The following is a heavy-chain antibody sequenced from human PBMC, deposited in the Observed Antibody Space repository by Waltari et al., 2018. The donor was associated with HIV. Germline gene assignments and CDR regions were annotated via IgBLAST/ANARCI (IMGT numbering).Heavy chain of an antibody. Sequence: QLQLQESGPGLVKPSETLSLTCTVSGGSISSSSYYGGWIRQPPGKGLEWIGSIYYSGSTYYNPSLKSRVTISVDTSKNQFSLKLSSVTAADTAVYYCARRSYYDSSGYYFDYWGQGTLVTVSS. D-gene: IGHD3-22*01. J-gene: IGHJ4*02. CDR1: GGSISSSSYY. CDR3: ARRSYYDSSGYYFDY. V-gene: IGHV4-39*01. CDR2: IYYSGST.